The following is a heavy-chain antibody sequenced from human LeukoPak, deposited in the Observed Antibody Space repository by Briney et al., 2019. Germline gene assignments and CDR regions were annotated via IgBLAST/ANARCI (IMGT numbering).Heavy chain of an antibody. Sequence: SETLSLTCTVSGGSISSSSYYWAWIRQPPGKGLEWFGSIYYRGSTYYNPSLKSRVTISVDTSKNQFSLKLSSVTAADTAVYYCASSAGIAAGWGQGTLVTVSS. CDR2: IYYRGST. CDR1: GGSISSSSYY. J-gene: IGHJ4*02. CDR3: ASSAGIAAG. D-gene: IGHD6-13*01. V-gene: IGHV4-39*01.